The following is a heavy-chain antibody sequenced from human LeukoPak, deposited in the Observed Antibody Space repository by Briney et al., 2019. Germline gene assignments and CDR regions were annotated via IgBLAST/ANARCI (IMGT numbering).Heavy chain of an antibody. CDR3: ARGSGSSGWYPLYY. CDR2: MNPNSGNT. D-gene: IGHD6-19*01. J-gene: IGHJ4*02. Sequence: ASVKVSCKASGGTFSSYAINWVRQATGQGLEWMGWMNPNSGNTGYAQKFQGRVTMTRNTSISTAYMELSSLRSEDTAVYYCARGSGSSGWYPLYYWGQGTLVTVSS. V-gene: IGHV1-8*02. CDR1: GGTFSSYA.